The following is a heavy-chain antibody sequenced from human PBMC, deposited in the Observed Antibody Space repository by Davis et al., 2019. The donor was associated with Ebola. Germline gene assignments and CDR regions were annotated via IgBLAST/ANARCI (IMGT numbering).Heavy chain of an antibody. CDR2: INSDGSST. V-gene: IGHV3-74*01. CDR3: AKDGRGFSNQYVDTAMAGTLYFDY. Sequence: HTGGSLRLSCVASGFTFGSSAMSWVRQAPGKGLVWVSRINSDGSSTSYADSVKGRFTISRDNAKNTLYLQMNSLRAEDTAVYYCAKDGRGFSNQYVDTAMAGTLYFDYWGQGTLVTVSS. CDR1: GFTFGSSA. D-gene: IGHD5-18*01. J-gene: IGHJ4*02.